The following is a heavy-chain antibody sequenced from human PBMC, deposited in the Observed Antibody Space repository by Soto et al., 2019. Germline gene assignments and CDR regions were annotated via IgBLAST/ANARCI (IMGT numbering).Heavy chain of an antibody. V-gene: IGHV3-74*01. Sequence: GGSLRLSCVASGFSFSRFWMHWVRRVPGKGLVWVSRITGDGAITTYADSVRGRFTISRDNAKSTVYLQMDSLRAEDTAVYYCATLNSFGSDYWGQGTPVTVSS. J-gene: IGHJ4*02. CDR3: ATLNSFGSDY. CDR1: GFSFSRFW. D-gene: IGHD5-18*01. CDR2: ITGDGAIT.